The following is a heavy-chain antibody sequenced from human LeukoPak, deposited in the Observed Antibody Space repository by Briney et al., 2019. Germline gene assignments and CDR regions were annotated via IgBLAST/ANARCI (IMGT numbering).Heavy chain of an antibody. J-gene: IGHJ4*02. CDR1: GGSINSGSYY. CDR3: ARGRGYSYGPHHFDY. CDR2: IFSSGST. V-gene: IGHV4-61*01. Sequence: SQTLSLTCTVSGGSINSGSYYWSWIRQPPGKGLEWIGYIFSSGSTNYNPSLKSRVIISLDTSRNQFSLQLTSVTAADTAVYFCARGRGYSYGPHHFDYWGQGTLVTVSS. D-gene: IGHD5-18*01.